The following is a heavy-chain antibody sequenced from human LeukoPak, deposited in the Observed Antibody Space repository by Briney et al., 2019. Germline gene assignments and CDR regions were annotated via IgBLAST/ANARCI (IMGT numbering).Heavy chain of an antibody. CDR2: INPNSGGT. Sequence: ASVKVSCKASGYTFTGYYMHWVRQAPGQGLEWMEWINPNSGGTNYAQKFQGRVTMTRDTSISTAYMELSRLRSDDTAVYYCAREPANSSSPPVSPDYWGQGTLVTVSS. D-gene: IGHD6-13*01. CDR1: GYTFTGYY. J-gene: IGHJ4*02. V-gene: IGHV1-2*02. CDR3: AREPANSSSPPVSPDY.